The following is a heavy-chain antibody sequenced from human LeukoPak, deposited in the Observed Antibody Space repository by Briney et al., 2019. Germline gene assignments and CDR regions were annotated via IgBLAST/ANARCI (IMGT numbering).Heavy chain of an antibody. D-gene: IGHD1-26*01. CDR1: GFTFSSYE. J-gene: IGHJ4*02. CDR2: ISSSGSTI. Sequence: GGSLRLSCAASGFTFSSYEMNWVRQAPGKGLEWVSYISSSGSTIYYADSVKGRFTISRDNAKNSLYLQMNSLRAEDTALYYCARARPTGIVGASYFDYWGQGTLVTVSS. CDR3: ARARPTGIVGASYFDY. V-gene: IGHV3-48*03.